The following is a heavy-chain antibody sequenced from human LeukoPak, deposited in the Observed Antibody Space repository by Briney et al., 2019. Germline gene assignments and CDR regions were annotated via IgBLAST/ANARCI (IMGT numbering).Heavy chain of an antibody. J-gene: IGHJ2*01. CDR2: ISGSDNTV. V-gene: IGHV3-11*04. Sequence: GGSLRLSCVVSGFIFDDYYMSWIRQAPGKGLEWISYISGSDNTVFYADSVQGRFTISRDDTKNSLYLQMNSLRTEDTAVYYCARFYDFRHFDVWGRGTLVAVSS. CDR3: ARFYDFRHFDV. CDR1: GFIFDDYY. D-gene: IGHD3-3*01.